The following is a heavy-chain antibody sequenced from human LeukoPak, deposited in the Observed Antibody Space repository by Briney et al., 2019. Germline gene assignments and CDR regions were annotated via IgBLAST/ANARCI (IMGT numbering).Heavy chain of an antibody. V-gene: IGHV4-59*06. D-gene: IGHD4-17*01. CDR1: GGSISSYY. Sequence: PSETLSLTCTVSGGSISSYYWSWIRQHPGKGLEWIGYIYYSGSTYYNPSLKSRVTISVDTSKNQFSLKLSSVTAADTAVYYCARAFTVTDYYFDYWGQGTLVTVSS. J-gene: IGHJ4*02. CDR3: ARAFTVTDYYFDY. CDR2: IYYSGST.